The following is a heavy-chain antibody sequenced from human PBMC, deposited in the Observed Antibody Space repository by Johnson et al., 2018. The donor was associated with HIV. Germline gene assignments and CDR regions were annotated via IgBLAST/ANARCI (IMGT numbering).Heavy chain of an antibody. J-gene: IGHJ3*02. D-gene: IGHD6-13*01. CDR2: IGTAGDT. CDR1: GFTFSSYD. Sequence: VQLVESGGGLVQPGGSLRLSCAASGFTFSSYDMHWVRQGTGKVLEWVSAIGTAGDTYYPGSVKGRFTISRENAKNSLYLQMNSLRAGDTAVYYCARARYSNTWDDAFDIWGQGTMVTVSS. V-gene: IGHV3-13*01. CDR3: ARARYSNTWDDAFDI.